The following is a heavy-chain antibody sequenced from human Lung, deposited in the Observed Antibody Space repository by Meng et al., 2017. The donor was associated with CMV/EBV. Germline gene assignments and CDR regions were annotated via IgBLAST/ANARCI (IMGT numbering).Heavy chain of an antibody. J-gene: IGHJ4*02. Sequence: QVQPPQSGPVLVTPSQTLSLTCAISGDSVSSNSAAWNWIRQSPSRGLEWLGRTFYRSKWSNEYAVSVKSRITINPDTSKNQFFLQLNSVTPEDTAVYYCARGYGPIHSEYNFDYWGQGTLVTVSS. CDR2: TFYRSKWSN. D-gene: IGHD1-26*01. CDR3: ARGYGPIHSEYNFDY. V-gene: IGHV6-1*01. CDR1: GDSVSSNSAA.